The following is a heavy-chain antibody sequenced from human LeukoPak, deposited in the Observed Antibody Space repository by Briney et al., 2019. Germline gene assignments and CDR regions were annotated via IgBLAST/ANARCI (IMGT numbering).Heavy chain of an antibody. CDR1: GFPFSSSA. CDR3: AKVNDYGDWGYFDY. CDR2: ISGSGGST. V-gene: IGHV3-23*01. D-gene: IGHD4-17*01. Sequence: GGSLRLSCAASGFPFSSSAMTWVRQAPGKGLEWVSGISGSGGSTYYADSVKGRFTISRDNSKNTLYLQMNSLRAEDTAVYYCAKVNDYGDWGYFDYWGQGTLVTVSS. J-gene: IGHJ4*02.